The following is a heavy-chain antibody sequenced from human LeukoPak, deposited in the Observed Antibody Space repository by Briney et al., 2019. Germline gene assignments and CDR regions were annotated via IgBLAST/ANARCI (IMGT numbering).Heavy chain of an antibody. Sequence: ASVKVSCKASGYTFTSYDINWVRQAPGQGLEWMGWMNPNSGNTGYAQKFQGRVTMTRNTSISTAYMELSSLRSEDTAVYYCARAHHDSSGYNYWGQGTLVTVSS. J-gene: IGHJ4*02. CDR2: MNPNSGNT. D-gene: IGHD3-22*01. CDR1: GYTFTSYD. V-gene: IGHV1-8*01. CDR3: ARAHHDSSGYNY.